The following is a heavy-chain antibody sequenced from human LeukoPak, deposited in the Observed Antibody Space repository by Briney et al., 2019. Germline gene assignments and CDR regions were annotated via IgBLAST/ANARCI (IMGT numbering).Heavy chain of an antibody. CDR1: GGSISSYY. D-gene: IGHD2-2*01. J-gene: IGHJ5*02. Sequence: PSETLSLTCTVSGGSISSYYWSWIRQPPGKGLEWIGYIYYSGSTNYNPSLKSRVTISVDTSKNQFSLKLSSVTAADTAVYYCARHRCCSSTSCYGWFDPWGQGTLVTVSS. V-gene: IGHV4-59*08. CDR3: ARHRCCSSTSCYGWFDP. CDR2: IYYSGST.